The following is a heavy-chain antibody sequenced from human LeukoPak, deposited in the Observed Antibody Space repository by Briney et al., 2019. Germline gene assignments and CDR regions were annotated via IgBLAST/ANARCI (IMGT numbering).Heavy chain of an antibody. CDR2: ISAYNGNT. CDR1: GYTFTSYG. CDR3: AGGVYDFWSGLNWFDP. D-gene: IGHD3-3*01. J-gene: IGHJ5*02. Sequence: GASVKVSCTASGYTFTSYGISWVRQAPGQGLEWMGWISAYNGNTNYAQKLQGRVTMTTDTSTSTAYMELRSLRSDDTAVYYCAGGVYDFWSGLNWFDPWGQGTLVTVSS. V-gene: IGHV1-18*01.